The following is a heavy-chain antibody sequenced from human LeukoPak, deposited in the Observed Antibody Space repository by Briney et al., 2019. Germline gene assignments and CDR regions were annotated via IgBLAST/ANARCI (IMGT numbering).Heavy chain of an antibody. Sequence: PGGSLRLSCAASRFTFRNHVIHWVRQAPGKRLEWVSVISWNSRNIVYTDSVKGRFTISRDNAKNSLYLQMNSLRPEDTALYFCARDMSPEEYGDYLDAFDVWGQGTMVIVSS. D-gene: IGHD4-17*01. V-gene: IGHV3-9*01. CDR2: ISWNSRNI. J-gene: IGHJ3*01. CDR3: ARDMSPEEYGDYLDAFDV. CDR1: RFTFRNHV.